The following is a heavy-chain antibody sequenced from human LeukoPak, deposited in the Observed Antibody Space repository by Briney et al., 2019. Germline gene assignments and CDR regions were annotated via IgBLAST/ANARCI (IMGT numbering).Heavy chain of an antibody. CDR3: ARDLLYATMIVVVTPVAFDI. CDR2: IYHSGST. Sequence: SETLSLTCAVYGGSFSGYYWSWIRQPPGKGLEWIGSIYHSGSTYYNPSLKSRVTISVDTSKNQFSLKLSSVTAADTAVYYCARDLLYATMIVVVTPVAFDIWGQGTMVTVSS. D-gene: IGHD3-22*01. V-gene: IGHV4-34*01. J-gene: IGHJ3*02. CDR1: GGSFSGYY.